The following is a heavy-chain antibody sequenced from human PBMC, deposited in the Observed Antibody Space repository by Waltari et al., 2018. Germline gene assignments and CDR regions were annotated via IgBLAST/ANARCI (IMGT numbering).Heavy chain of an antibody. D-gene: IGHD4-4*01. CDR2: IYTSGST. CDR3: ASETGGLQGAFDI. J-gene: IGHJ3*02. CDR1: GGSISSGSYY. Sequence: QVQLQESGPGLVKPSQTLSLTCTVSGGSISSGSYYWSWIRQPAGKGLEWIGYIYTSGSTNYNPSLKSLVTISVDTSKNQFSLKLSSVTAADTAVYYCASETGGLQGAFDIWGQGTMVTVSS. V-gene: IGHV4-61*09.